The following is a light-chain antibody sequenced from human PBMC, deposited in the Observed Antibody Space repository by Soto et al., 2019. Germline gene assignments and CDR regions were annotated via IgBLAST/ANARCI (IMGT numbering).Light chain of an antibody. V-gene: IGKV3-11*01. Sequence: EVVLTQSPATLSLSPGEGATLSCRASQSIGNYLAWYQQKPGQAPRLLIYATSNRATGIPARFSGSGSGTDLTLTSSSLEPEHCAVYHCEQRRSWSLTFRPGTKVDIK. CDR1: QSIGNY. CDR3: EQRRSWSLT. CDR2: ATS. J-gene: IGKJ3*01.